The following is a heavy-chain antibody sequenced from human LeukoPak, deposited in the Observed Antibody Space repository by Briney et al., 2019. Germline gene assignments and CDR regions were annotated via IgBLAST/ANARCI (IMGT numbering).Heavy chain of an antibody. J-gene: IGHJ6*02. Sequence: GGSLRLSCAASEFTVSNSYMSWVRHAPGKGLEGGSVIYSGGRTNYADSVRGRFSISRDDSKNTMYLQMNSLRAEDTAVYYCAKLDILTGYSPYVWGQGTTVTVSS. CDR1: EFTVSNSY. CDR3: AKLDILTGYSPYV. CDR2: IYSGGRT. D-gene: IGHD3-9*01. V-gene: IGHV3-66*04.